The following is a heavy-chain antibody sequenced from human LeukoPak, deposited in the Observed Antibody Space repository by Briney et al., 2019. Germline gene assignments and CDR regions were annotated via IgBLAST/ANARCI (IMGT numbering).Heavy chain of an antibody. CDR1: GGSISSSSYS. J-gene: IGHJ3*02. Sequence: SETLSLTCTVSGGSISSSSYSWGWIRQPPGKGLEWIGSIYYSGSTYYNPSLKSRVTISVDTSKNQFSLKLSSVTAADTAVYYCASFGAYYDFWSGPALPRGPNYAFDIWGQGTMVTVSS. CDR3: ASFGAYYDFWSGPALPRGPNYAFDI. CDR2: IYYSGST. D-gene: IGHD3-3*01. V-gene: IGHV4-39*01.